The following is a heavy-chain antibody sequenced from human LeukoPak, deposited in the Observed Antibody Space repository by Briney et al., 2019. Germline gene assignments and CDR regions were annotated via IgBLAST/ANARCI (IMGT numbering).Heavy chain of an antibody. V-gene: IGHV4-34*01. D-gene: IGHD5-18*01. J-gene: IGHJ4*02. CDR2: INHSGST. CDR3: AREKMRDTAMEIDY. Sequence: SETLSLTCAVYGGSFSGYYWSWIRQPPGKGLEWIGEINHSGSTNYNPSLKSRVTISVDTSKNQFSLQLNSVTPEDTAVYYCAREKMRDTAMEIDYWGQGTLVTVSS. CDR1: GGSFSGYY.